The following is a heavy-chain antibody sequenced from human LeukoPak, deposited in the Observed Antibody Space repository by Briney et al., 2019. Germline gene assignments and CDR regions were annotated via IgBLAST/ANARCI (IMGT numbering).Heavy chain of an antibody. D-gene: IGHD1-7*01. Sequence: GGSLRLSCAASGFTFSTYSMNWVRQAPGKGLEWVSSISSSSSYIYYEDSVKGRFTVSRDNAKNSLYLRMNSLRAEDTAVYYCAREGNNWNYGKFYFDYWGQGTLVTVSS. CDR3: AREGNNWNYGKFYFDY. CDR2: ISSSSSYI. V-gene: IGHV3-21*01. CDR1: GFTFSTYS. J-gene: IGHJ4*02.